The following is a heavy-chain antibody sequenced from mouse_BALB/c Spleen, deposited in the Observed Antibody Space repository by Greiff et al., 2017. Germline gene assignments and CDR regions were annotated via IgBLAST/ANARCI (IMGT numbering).Heavy chain of an antibody. J-gene: IGHJ3*01. CDR1: GFTFSSYA. V-gene: IGHV5-6-5*01. Sequence: EVQLVESGGGLVKPGGSLKLSCAASGFTFSSYAMSWVRQTPEKRLEWVASISSGGSTYYPDSVKGRFTISRDNARNILYLQMSSLRSEDTAMYYCARWDYGSRFAYWGQGTLVTVSA. D-gene: IGHD1-1*01. CDR3: ARWDYGSRFAY. CDR2: ISSGGST.